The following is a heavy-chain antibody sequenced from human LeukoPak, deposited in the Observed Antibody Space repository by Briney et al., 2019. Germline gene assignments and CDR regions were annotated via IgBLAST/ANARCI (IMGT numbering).Heavy chain of an antibody. D-gene: IGHD3-16*01. CDR2: IYYSGST. Sequence: SETLSLTCTVSGGSISSSSYYWGWIRQPPGKGLEWIGSIYYSGSTYYNPSLKSRGTISVDTSKNQFSLKLSSVTAADTAVYYCARVSITFGGVSDYWGQGTLVTVSS. J-gene: IGHJ4*02. V-gene: IGHV4-39*07. CDR1: GGSISSSSYY. CDR3: ARVSITFGGVSDY.